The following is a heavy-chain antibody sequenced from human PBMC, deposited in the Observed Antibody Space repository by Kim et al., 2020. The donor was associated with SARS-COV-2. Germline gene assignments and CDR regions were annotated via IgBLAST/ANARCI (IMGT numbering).Heavy chain of an antibody. D-gene: IGHD5-12*01. J-gene: IGHJ5*01. V-gene: IGHV3-30*04. CDR3: AREGGTSGHAGCVDS. Sequence: GGSLRLSCAASGFTCSDSPMHWVRQAPGKGLEGVAVISNDGSWQSYPESVKGRFIISRDNSKNTLYMEMNSLRREDTATYYCAREGGTSGHAGCVDSRG. CDR1: GFTCSDSP. CDR2: ISNDGSWQ.